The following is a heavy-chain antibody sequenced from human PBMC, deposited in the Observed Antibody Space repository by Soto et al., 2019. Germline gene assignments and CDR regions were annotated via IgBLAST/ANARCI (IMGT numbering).Heavy chain of an antibody. V-gene: IGHV3-74*01. CDR2: ISRDGSST. CDR3: ARGQRDYYDSSTLFDS. Sequence: PGGSLRLSCAASGFTFSNHWMHWVRQAPGKGLVWVSRISRDGSSTSYADSVKGRFTISRDNAKNTLSLQMNSLRADDTAVYYCARGQRDYYDSSTLFDSWGQGTLVTVSS. CDR1: GFTFSNHW. J-gene: IGHJ4*02. D-gene: IGHD3-22*01.